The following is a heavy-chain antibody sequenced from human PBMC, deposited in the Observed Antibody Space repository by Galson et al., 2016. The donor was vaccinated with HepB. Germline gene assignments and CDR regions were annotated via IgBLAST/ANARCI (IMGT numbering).Heavy chain of an antibody. V-gene: IGHV1-3*04. D-gene: IGHD2-2*01. J-gene: IGHJ6*02. CDR2: INTGTGNT. CDR1: GYTLTDYA. CDR3: VKDLPNCSSTTCYHYYYGMDV. Sequence: SVKVSCKASGYTLTDYALHWVRQAPGQRLEWMGWINTGTGNTKYSQKFQGRVTFSTDASASTAYMELRSLRSEDTALYYCVKDLPNCSSTTCYHYYYGMDVWGRGTTVTVSS.